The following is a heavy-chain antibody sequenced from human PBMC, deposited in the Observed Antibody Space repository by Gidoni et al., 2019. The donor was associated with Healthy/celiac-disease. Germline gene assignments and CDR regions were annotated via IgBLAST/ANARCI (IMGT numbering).Heavy chain of an antibody. J-gene: IGHJ3*02. D-gene: IGHD3-3*01. Sequence: EVQLVESGGGLVQPGVSLRPSCAASGFTFSSYWMGLVRQAPGKGLEWVANIKQDGSEKYYWDSVKGRFTISRDNAKNSLYLQVNSLRAEDTAVYYCARAKILEAFDIWGQGTMVTVSS. CDR2: IKQDGSEK. CDR1: GFTFSSYW. CDR3: ARAKILEAFDI. V-gene: IGHV3-7*03.